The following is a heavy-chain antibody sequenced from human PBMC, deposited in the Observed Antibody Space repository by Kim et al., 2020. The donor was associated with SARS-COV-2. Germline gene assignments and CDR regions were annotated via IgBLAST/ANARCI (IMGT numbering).Heavy chain of an antibody. J-gene: IGHJ4*01. CDR1: GFPFSTYP. Sequence: GGSLRLSCAASGFPFSTYPMHWVRQPPGKGLEWVAGISNDGVGKYYADSAEGRVTISRDNLKNTLYLQMNNLRPEDTAIYYCAKEGGSSGRAGFFDFWG. CDR3: AKEGGSSGRAGFFDF. CDR2: ISNDGVGK. D-gene: IGHD6-6*01. V-gene: IGHV3-30*04.